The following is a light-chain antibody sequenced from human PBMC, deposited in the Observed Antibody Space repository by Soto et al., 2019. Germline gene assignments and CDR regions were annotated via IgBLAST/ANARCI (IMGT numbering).Light chain of an antibody. CDR1: QSVGSN. CDR2: GAS. Sequence: EVVMTQSPATLSVSPGERATLSCRASQSVGSNLAWYQQKPGQAPRLLIFGASTRATGIPARFGGSGSGTEFTLTISSLQSEDFAVYYYQQYNNLPPTFGQGTKVEIK. J-gene: IGKJ1*01. V-gene: IGKV3-15*01. CDR3: QQYNNLPPT.